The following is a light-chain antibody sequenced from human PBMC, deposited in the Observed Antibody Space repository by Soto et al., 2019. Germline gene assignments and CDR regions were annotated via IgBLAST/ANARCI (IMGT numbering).Light chain of an antibody. V-gene: IGKV3-11*01. J-gene: IGKJ4*01. CDR3: QQHINWPLT. CDR2: EVS. Sequence: EIVLTQSPATLYLSPGERATLSCRASQTVSSSLAWYQQKPGQAPRLLIYEVSNRSTGIPARFRGSRSGADFTLTVSSLEPGDFALYYCQQHINWPLTFGGGTQV. CDR1: QTVSSS.